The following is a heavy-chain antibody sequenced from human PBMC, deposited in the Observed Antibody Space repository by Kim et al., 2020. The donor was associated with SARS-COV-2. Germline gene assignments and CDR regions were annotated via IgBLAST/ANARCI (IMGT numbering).Heavy chain of an antibody. D-gene: IGHD5-12*01. CDR1: GGSISSSSYY. J-gene: IGHJ4*02. Sequence: SETLSLTCTVSGGSISSSSYYWGWIRQPPGKGLEWIGSIYYSGSTYYNPSLKSRVTISVDTSKNQFSLKLSSVTAADTAVYYCARHGRYSGYDHYLYYFDYWGQGTLVTVSS. V-gene: IGHV4-39*01. CDR3: ARHGRYSGYDHYLYYFDY. CDR2: IYYSGST.